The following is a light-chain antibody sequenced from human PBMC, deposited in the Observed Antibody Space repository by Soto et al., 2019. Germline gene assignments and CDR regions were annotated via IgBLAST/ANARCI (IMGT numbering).Light chain of an antibody. V-gene: IGKV3-20*01. Sequence: EIVLTQSPGTLSLSPGERATLSCRASQSVSSSYLAWYQQKPGQAPRLLIYRATSRATGIPDRFSGSGSGTDFTLTISRLEPEDFAVYYCQQYGGSWTFGQGTKVEIK. CDR2: RAT. CDR3: QQYGGSWT. CDR1: QSVSSSY. J-gene: IGKJ1*01.